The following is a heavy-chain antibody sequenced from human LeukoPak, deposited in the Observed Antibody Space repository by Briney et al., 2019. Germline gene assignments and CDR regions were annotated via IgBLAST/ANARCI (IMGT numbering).Heavy chain of an antibody. Sequence: GGSLRLSCGASGFTFSSYGMHWVRQAPGKGLEWVAFIRYDGSNKYYADSVKGRFTISRDNSKNTLYLQMNSLRAEDTAVYYCARDAIPYSGSYHGGSEYFQHWGQGTLVTVSS. D-gene: IGHD1-26*01. CDR3: ARDAIPYSGSYHGGSEYFQH. CDR2: IRYDGSNK. V-gene: IGHV3-30*02. J-gene: IGHJ1*01. CDR1: GFTFSSYG.